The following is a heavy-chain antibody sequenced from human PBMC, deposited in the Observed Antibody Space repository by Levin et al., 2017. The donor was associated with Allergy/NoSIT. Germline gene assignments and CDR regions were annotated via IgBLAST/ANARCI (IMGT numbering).Heavy chain of an antibody. V-gene: IGHV4-34*01. CDR2: INHSGST. J-gene: IGHJ4*02. Sequence: SLTLSLTCAVYGGSLRGYYWSWIRQPPGKGLEWIGEINHSGSTTYNPSLKSRVTISVDTSKNQFSLRLSSVTAADTAVYYCASYLYGGLDYWGRGTLVTVSS. D-gene: IGHD3-16*01. CDR3: ASYLYGGLDY. CDR1: GGSLRGYY.